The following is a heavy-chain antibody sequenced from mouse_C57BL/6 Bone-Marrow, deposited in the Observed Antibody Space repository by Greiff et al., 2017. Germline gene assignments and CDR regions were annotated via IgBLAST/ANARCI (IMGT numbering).Heavy chain of an antibody. Sequence: VQLQQSGPGLVQPSQSLSITCTVSGFSLTSYGVHWVRQSPGKGLEWLGVIWRGGSTDYNAAFMSRLSITKDNSKSQIFIKMNSLQAYDTAIYYCAIYDYDAMDYWGQGTSVTVSS. D-gene: IGHD2-3*01. V-gene: IGHV2-5*01. CDR2: IWRGGST. J-gene: IGHJ4*01. CDR1: GFSLTSYG. CDR3: AIYDYDAMDY.